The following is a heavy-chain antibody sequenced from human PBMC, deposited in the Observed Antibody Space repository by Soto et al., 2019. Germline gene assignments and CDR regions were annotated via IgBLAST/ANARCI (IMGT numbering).Heavy chain of an antibody. CDR1: GYSFANYW. CDR2: IFPGDSDT. V-gene: IGHV5-51*01. Sequence: PGESLKISCKGFGYSFANYWIGWVRQMPGKGLEWMGMIFPGDSDTKNSPSLQGQITMSVDKSDSSAYLQWRSLKASDTAMYYCAAGYTTGPDAFDIWGQGTMVTVSS. J-gene: IGHJ3*02. CDR3: AAGYTTGPDAFDI. D-gene: IGHD6-13*01.